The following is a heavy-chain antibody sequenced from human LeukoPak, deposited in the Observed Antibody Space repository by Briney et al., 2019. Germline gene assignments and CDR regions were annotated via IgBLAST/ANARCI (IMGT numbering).Heavy chain of an antibody. CDR3: ARGMSAAM. V-gene: IGHV3-7*04. Sequence: GGSLRLSCAASGFTFSSYAMSWVRQAPGKGLEWVANIKQDGSEKYYVDSVKGRFTISRDNAKNSLYLQMNSLRAEDTAVYYCARGMSAAMWGQGTLVTVSS. CDR1: GFTFSSYA. D-gene: IGHD6-25*01. CDR2: IKQDGSEK. J-gene: IGHJ4*02.